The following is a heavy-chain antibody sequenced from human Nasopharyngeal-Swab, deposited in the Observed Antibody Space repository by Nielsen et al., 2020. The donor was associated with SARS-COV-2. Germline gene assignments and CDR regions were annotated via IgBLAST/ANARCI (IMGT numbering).Heavy chain of an antibody. CDR3: AKDLTGYYAPLDQ. V-gene: IGHV3-23*01. CDR1: GFTFDRYA. Sequence: GESLKISCAASGFTFDRYAMNWVRQTPGKGLEWVSAVHGNGADTYSADSVKGRFTISRDNFKNTIYLHMNSLRAEDTAVYYCAKDLTGYYAPLDQWGQGTLVTVSS. CDR2: VHGNGADT. D-gene: IGHD3-9*01. J-gene: IGHJ4*02.